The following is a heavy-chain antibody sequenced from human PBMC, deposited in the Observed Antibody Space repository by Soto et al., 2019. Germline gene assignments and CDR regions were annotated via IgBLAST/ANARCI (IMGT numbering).Heavy chain of an antibody. CDR1: GGSISSYY. D-gene: IGHD3-9*01. V-gene: IGHV4-59*08. J-gene: IGHJ4*02. CDR3: ARHSTLRYFDWLLYY. CDR2: IYYSGST. Sequence: PSETLSLTCTVSGGSISSYYWSWIRQPPGKGLEWIGYIYYSGSTNYNPSLKSRVTISVDMSKNQFSLKLSSVTAADTAVYYCARHSTLRYFDWLLYYWGQGTLVTVLL.